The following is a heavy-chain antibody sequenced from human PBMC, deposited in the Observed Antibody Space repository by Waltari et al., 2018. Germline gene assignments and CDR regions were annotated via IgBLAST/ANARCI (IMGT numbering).Heavy chain of an antibody. J-gene: IGHJ4*02. D-gene: IGHD6-13*01. CDR1: GFTXSSYA. V-gene: IGHV3-23*01. CDR2: IRGNGGSX. CDR3: ARDTGAXSSNWYVXDY. Sequence: EXQLLESGGGLVQPGGSLXLSCAASGFTXSSYAXSWVRQAPGKGLGGVSAIRGNGGSXYYADSVRGRFTXSRXKSXXXVXLQMNSLXXXDTAXYFCARDTGAXSSNWYVXDYWGQGTLXTVSS.